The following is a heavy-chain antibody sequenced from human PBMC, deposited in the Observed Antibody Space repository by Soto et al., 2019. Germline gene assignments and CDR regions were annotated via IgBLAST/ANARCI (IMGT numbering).Heavy chain of an antibody. V-gene: IGHV4-31*03. CDR1: GVSIRSGGSY. J-gene: IGHJ4*02. Sequence: PSETLSLTCTVSGVSIRSGGSYWSWIRQHPGKGLEWIGYIYYSGSSYYNPSLKSRVTISVDTSKNQFSLKLSSVTAADTAVYYCARYNYGLIRYFDYWGQGTLVTVSS. CDR3: ARYNYGLIRYFDY. CDR2: IYYSGSS. D-gene: IGHD5-18*01.